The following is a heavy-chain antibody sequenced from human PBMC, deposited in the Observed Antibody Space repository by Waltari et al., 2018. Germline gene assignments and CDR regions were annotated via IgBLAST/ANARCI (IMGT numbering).Heavy chain of an antibody. D-gene: IGHD2-15*01. V-gene: IGHV4-34*01. CDR2: INDSGNT. CDR1: GASFNGYY. CDR3: ARHGRIRAVALIDS. J-gene: IGHJ4*02. Sequence: QVQLQQWGAGLMKPSETLSLTCAVYGASFNGYYWGWVRQPPGKGRDWIGEINDSGNTNDHPSLKILVSMSVETSKNQFSLKLTSVTAADTAVYYCARHGRIRAVALIDSWGQGTLVTVSS.